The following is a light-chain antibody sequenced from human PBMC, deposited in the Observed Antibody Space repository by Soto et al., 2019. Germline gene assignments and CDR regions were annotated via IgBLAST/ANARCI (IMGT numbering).Light chain of an antibody. Sequence: EIVLTQSPGTLSLSPGERATLSCRASQSVSSSYFAWYQQKPDQAPRLLIYGASSRATGIPDRFSGSGSGTDFTLTISRLEPEDFAVYYCQQYGSSPLTFGGGTKVEIK. V-gene: IGKV3-20*01. CDR2: GAS. CDR1: QSVSSSY. CDR3: QQYGSSPLT. J-gene: IGKJ4*01.